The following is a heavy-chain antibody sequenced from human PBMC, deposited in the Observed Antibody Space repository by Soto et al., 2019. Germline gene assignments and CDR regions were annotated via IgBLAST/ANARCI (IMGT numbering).Heavy chain of an antibody. Sequence: EVQLVESGGGLVQPGGSLKLSCAASGFTFSGSAMHWVRQASGKGLEWVGRIRSKANSYATAYAASVKGRFTISRDDSKKTAYLQMNSLKTEDTAVYYCTSTVKLELLRLNAFDIWGQGTMVTVSS. D-gene: IGHD1-7*01. CDR3: TSTVKLELLRLNAFDI. CDR2: IRSKANSYAT. CDR1: GFTFSGSA. J-gene: IGHJ3*02. V-gene: IGHV3-73*02.